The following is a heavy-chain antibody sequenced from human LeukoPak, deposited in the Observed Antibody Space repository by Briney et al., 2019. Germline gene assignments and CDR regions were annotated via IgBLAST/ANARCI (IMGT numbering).Heavy chain of an antibody. CDR3: ASGPSGLTDDAFDI. Sequence: GAAVKVSCKASGGTFSIYAISWVRQAPGQGLEWMGGIIPIFGTANYAQKFQGRVTITADESTSTTYLDLNSLRSEDTAVYYCASGPSGLTDDAFDIWGQGTMVTVSS. D-gene: IGHD1-14*01. CDR2: IIPIFGTA. CDR1: GGTFSIYA. V-gene: IGHV1-69*13. J-gene: IGHJ3*02.